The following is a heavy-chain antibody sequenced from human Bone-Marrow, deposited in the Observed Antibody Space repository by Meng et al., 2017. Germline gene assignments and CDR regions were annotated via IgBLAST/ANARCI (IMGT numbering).Heavy chain of an antibody. D-gene: IGHD1-26*01. J-gene: IGHJ4*02. CDR1: GFTISNYW. V-gene: IGHV3-74*03. CDR3: ERASADGGSYYPC. Sequence: GESLKISCAASGFTISNYWMHWLRQAPGKGLEWVSRIKSDGSITEYADFAKGRFTISRDNAKNTLYLQMNSLRDEDTAVYSCERASADGGSYYPCWGQGTLVTVSS. CDR2: IKSDGSIT.